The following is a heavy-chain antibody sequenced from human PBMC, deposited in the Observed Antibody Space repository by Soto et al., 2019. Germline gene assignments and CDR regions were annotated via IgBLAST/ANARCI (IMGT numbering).Heavy chain of an antibody. Sequence: QITLNESGPTLVKPTQTLTLTCTFSGFSLTTSGVAVGWIRQPPGKALEWLALIYWDDDKRYSPSLKSRLTXNKDTSKNQVVLTMTNMDPVDTGTYFCVHRNNWFDPWGQGTLVTVSS. V-gene: IGHV2-5*02. CDR2: IYWDDDK. CDR3: VHRNNWFDP. CDR1: GFSLTTSGVA. J-gene: IGHJ5*02.